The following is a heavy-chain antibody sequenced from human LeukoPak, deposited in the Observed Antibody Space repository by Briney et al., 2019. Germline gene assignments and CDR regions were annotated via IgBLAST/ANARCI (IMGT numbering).Heavy chain of an antibody. J-gene: IGHJ5*02. CDR2: ISGSGGST. Sequence: GGSLRLSCAASGFTFSSYAMSWVRQAPGKGLEWVSAISGSGGSTYYADSVKGRFTISRDNSKNSLYLQMNSLRTEDTALYYCAKDIGVITSGWFDPWGQGTLVTVSS. CDR3: AKDIGVITSGWFDP. CDR1: GFTFSSYA. V-gene: IGHV3-23*01. D-gene: IGHD3-22*01.